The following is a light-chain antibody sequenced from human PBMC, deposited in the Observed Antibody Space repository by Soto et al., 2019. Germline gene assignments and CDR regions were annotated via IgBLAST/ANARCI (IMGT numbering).Light chain of an antibody. J-gene: IGLJ1*01. CDR1: TSDVGGYNF. CDR3: CSYAGTYSYV. CDR2: DVT. Sequence: LTQPRSVSGSPGQSVTISCTGTTSDVGGYNFVSWYQQHPSKAPKLMIYDVTKRPSGVPDRFSGSKSGNTVSLTISGLQAADAADYYCCSYAGTYSYVLGTGTKVTVL. V-gene: IGLV2-11*01.